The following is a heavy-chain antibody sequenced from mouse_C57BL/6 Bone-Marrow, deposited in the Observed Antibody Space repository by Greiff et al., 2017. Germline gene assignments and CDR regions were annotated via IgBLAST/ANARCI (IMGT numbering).Heavy chain of an antibody. D-gene: IGHD2-2*01. CDR3: ASDYGYYCYAMGY. CDR1: GYTFTSYW. CDR2: IHPSNSGT. Sequence: QVQLQQPGAELVKPGASVKVSCKASGYTFTSYWMHWVKQRPGQGLEWIGRIHPSNSGTNYNQKFKGKATLTVDKSSSTAYMQLSSLTSADSAVFDCASDYGYYCYAMGYWGQGTSVTVSS. J-gene: IGHJ4*01. V-gene: IGHV1-74*01.